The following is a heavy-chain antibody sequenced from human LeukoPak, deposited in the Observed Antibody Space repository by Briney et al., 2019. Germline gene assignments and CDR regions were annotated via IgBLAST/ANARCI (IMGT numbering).Heavy chain of an antibody. J-gene: IGHJ4*02. CDR2: VYYSGST. D-gene: IGHD6-13*01. CDR1: GASITSYY. CDR3: ARFGAAAGTDY. V-gene: IGHV4-59*01. Sequence: SETPSLTCTVSGASITSYYWTWIRQPPGKGLEWIGYVYYSGSTNYNPSLKSRVTISVDTSKNQFSLKLTSMTAADTAVYYCARFGAAAGTDYWGQGTLVTVSS.